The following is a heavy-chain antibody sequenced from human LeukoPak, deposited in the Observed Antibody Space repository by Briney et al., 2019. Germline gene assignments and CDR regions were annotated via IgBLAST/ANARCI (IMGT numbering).Heavy chain of an antibody. CDR2: INIDGSST. D-gene: IGHD6-13*01. V-gene: IGHV3-74*01. CDR3: ARDLEAANTYYFDY. Sequence: PGGSLRLSCAASGLTFRAYYMHWFRQAPGKGLVWVSRINIDGSSTTYADSVKGRFTVSRDNAKNTVYLQVNSLRDEDTAVYYCARDLEAANTYYFDYWGQGTMVTVSS. J-gene: IGHJ4*02. CDR1: GLTFRAYY.